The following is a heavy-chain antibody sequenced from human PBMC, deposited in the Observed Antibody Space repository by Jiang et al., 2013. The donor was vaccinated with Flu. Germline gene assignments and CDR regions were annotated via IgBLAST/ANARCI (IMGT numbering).Heavy chain of an antibody. CDR1: GDSVSSNSAA. V-gene: IGHV6-1*01. CDR2: TYYRSKWYN. CDR3: ARDGGGTMVRGRPYYFDY. Sequence: SQTLSLTCAISGDSVSSNSAAWNWIRQSPSRGLEWLGRTYYRSKWYNDYAVSVKSRITINPDTSKNQFSLQLNSVTPEDTAVYYCARDGGGTMVRGRPYYFDYWGQGTLVTVSS. J-gene: IGHJ4*02. D-gene: IGHD3-10*01.